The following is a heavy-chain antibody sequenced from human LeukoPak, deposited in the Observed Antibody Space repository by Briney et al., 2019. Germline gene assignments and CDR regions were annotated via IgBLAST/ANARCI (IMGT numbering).Heavy chain of an antibody. D-gene: IGHD1-20*01. J-gene: IGHJ4*02. V-gene: IGHV3-48*03. Sequence: GGSLRLSCSASGFTFSRYPMHWVRQAPGKGLEWISYIGSSGGSTYYADSVKGRFTISRDNAKNSLYLQMNSLRAEDTAVYYCARVGYDWNLFDYWGQGTLVTVSS. CDR1: GFTFSRYP. CDR3: ARVGYDWNLFDY. CDR2: IGSSGGST.